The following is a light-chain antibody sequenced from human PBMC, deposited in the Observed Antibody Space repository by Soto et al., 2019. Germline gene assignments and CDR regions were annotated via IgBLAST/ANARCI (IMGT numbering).Light chain of an antibody. V-gene: IGLV1-40*01. J-gene: IGLJ1*01. CDR3: QSYDSSLSVLYV. Sequence: QSVLAQPPSVSGAPGQSVTISCTGSSSNIGARYGVHWYQQLPGRAPKLLIYSNSNRPSGVPDRFSGSKSGASASLAITGLQPEDEADYYCQSYDSSLSVLYVFGTGPKVTVL. CDR1: SSNIGARYG. CDR2: SNS.